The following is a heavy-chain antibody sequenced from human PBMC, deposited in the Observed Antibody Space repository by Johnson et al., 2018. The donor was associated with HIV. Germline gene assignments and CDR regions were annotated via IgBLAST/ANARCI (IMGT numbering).Heavy chain of an antibody. D-gene: IGHD6-6*01. CDR2: ISYDGSNK. CDR1: GFTFSSYA. J-gene: IGHJ3*02. Sequence: HVQLVESGGGVVQPGRSLRLSCAASGFTFSSYAMHWVRQAPGKGLEWVAVISYDGSNKYYADSVKGRFTISRDNSKNTMSLQMNSPRVEDTAMYYCASGVTARAPLLIWGQGTMVTVSS. V-gene: IGHV3-30-3*01. CDR3: ASGVTARAPLLI.